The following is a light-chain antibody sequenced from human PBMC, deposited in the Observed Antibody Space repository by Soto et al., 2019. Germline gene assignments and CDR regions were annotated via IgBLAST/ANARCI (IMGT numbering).Light chain of an antibody. CDR1: SGDIGGYNY. V-gene: IGLV2-14*01. CDR2: EVT. Sequence: QSALTQPASVSGSPGQSITISCTGTSGDIGGYNYVSWYQQHPGKAPKLLISEVTNRPSGVSNRFSGSKSGNTASLTISGLQAEDEADYYCSSYTRNSTPVVFGGGPKLTVL. CDR3: SSYTRNSTPVV. J-gene: IGLJ2*01.